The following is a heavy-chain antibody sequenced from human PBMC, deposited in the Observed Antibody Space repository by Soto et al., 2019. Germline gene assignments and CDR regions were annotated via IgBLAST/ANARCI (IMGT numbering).Heavy chain of an antibody. V-gene: IGHV3-13*01. J-gene: IGHJ3*02. Sequence: LRRSCAASGFTFSSYDMHWVRQATGKGLEWVSAIGTAGDTYYPGSVKGRFTISRENAKNSLYLQMNSLRAGDTAVYYCAAAGHSDAFDIWGQGTMVTVSS. D-gene: IGHD6-13*01. CDR2: IGTAGDT. CDR1: GFTFSSYD. CDR3: AAAGHSDAFDI.